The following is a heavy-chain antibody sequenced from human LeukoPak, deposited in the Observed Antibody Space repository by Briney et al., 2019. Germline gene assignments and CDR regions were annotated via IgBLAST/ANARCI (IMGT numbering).Heavy chain of an antibody. CDR1: GFAVSSNH. D-gene: IGHD3-16*02. Sequence: PGGSLRLSCAASGFAVSSNHMNWVRQAPGKGLEWVSVIFNGGSTYYADSVKGRFSISRDNSKNTLYLQMNSLRAEDTAVYFCAKRGHYDYVWGSSRHYYFDYWGQGTLVTVSS. CDR2: IFNGGST. V-gene: IGHV3-53*01. CDR3: AKRGHYDYVWGSSRHYYFDY. J-gene: IGHJ4*02.